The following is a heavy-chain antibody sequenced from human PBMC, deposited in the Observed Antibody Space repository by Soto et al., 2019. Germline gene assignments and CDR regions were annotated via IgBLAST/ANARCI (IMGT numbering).Heavy chain of an antibody. Sequence: PSETLSLTCTVSGGSISSGGYYWSWIRQHPGKGLEWIGYIYYSGSTYYNPSLKSRVTISVDTSKNQFSLKLSSVTAADTAVYYCASIPLGYCSGGSCYYHDYWGQGTLVTVSS. D-gene: IGHD2-15*01. J-gene: IGHJ4*02. CDR1: GGSISSGGYY. V-gene: IGHV4-31*03. CDR3: ASIPLGYCSGGSCYYHDY. CDR2: IYYSGST.